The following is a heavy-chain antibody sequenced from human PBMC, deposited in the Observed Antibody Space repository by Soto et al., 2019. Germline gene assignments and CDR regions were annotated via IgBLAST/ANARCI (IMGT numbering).Heavy chain of an antibody. J-gene: IGHJ4*02. CDR1: GGSISSGDYY. V-gene: IGHV4-30-4*02. CDR3: ARVGAAAAPGYFDY. Sequence: PSETLSLTCTVSGGSISSGDYYWSWIRQPPGKGLEWIGYIYYSGSTYYNPSLRSRVTISVDTSKNQFSLKVRSVTAADTAVYYCARVGAAAAPGYFDYWSQGTLVTVSS. D-gene: IGHD6-13*01. CDR2: IYYSGST.